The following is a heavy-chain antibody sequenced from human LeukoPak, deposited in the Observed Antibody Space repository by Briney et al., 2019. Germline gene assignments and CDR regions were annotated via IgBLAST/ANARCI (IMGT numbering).Heavy chain of an antibody. V-gene: IGHV4-59*01. CDR1: GGSISRYY. Sequence: PETLSLTCTVSGGSISRYYGSWIRQPPGKGLEWIGYIYYSGSTTYNPSPKSRVTISVDTSKNQYSLKLSSVTAADTAVCYCGREGYDSSGYSYVFDYWGQGTLVTVSS. D-gene: IGHD3-22*01. CDR2: IYYSGST. CDR3: GREGYDSSGYSYVFDY. J-gene: IGHJ4*02.